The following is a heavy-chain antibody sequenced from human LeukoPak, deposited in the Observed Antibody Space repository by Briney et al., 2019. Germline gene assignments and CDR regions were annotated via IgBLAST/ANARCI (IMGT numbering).Heavy chain of an antibody. CDR1: GGTFSSYA. J-gene: IGHJ6*03. D-gene: IGHD3-9*01. CDR3: ARSPPSGDILTGYTPPGSAYYYYYYMDV. V-gene: IGHV1-69*06. Sequence: SVKVSCKASGGTFSSYAISWVRQAPGQGLEWMGGIIPIFGTANYAQKFQGRVTITADKSTSTAYMELSSLRSEDTAVYYCARSPPSGDILTGYTPPGSAYYYYYYMDVWGKGTTVTVSS. CDR2: IIPIFGTA.